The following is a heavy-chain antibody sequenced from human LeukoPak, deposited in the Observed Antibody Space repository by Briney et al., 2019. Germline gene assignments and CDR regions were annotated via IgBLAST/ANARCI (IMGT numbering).Heavy chain of an antibody. J-gene: IGHJ4*02. CDR1: GGSFSSSSYS. V-gene: IGHV4-39*01. CDR3: SSTIRGWYGVGDY. CDR2: SSYSGRT. D-gene: IGHD6-19*01. Sequence: PSETLSLTCTVSGGSFSSSSYSWGCIPQPPGQGLEYNVSSSYSGRTYYNPSLKSRVTISVETSKNQFSLNLNSVTAADTAVYYCSSTIRGWYGVGDYWGQGVLDTVSS.